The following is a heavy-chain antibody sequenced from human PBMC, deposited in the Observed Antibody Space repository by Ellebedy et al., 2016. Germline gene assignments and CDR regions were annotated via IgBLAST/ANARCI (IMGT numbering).Heavy chain of an antibody. CDR1: GGSISSYY. CDR3: ATYDFWSGYFDY. J-gene: IGHJ4*02. CDR2: IYTSGST. D-gene: IGHD3-3*01. V-gene: IGHV4-4*07. Sequence: SETLSLTXTVSGGSISSYYWSWIRQPAGKGLEWIGRIYTSGSTNYNPSLKSRVTMSVDTSKNQFSLKLSSVTAADTAVYYCATYDFWSGYFDYWGQGTLVTVSS.